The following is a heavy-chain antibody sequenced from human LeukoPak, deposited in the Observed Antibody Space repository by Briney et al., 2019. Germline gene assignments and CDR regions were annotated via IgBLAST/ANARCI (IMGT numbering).Heavy chain of an antibody. J-gene: IGHJ6*03. D-gene: IGHD6-6*01. CDR1: GGTFSSYI. Sequence: GASVKVSCKASGGTFSSYIINWVRQAPGRGLEWVGRIVPMSGTTNYAQKFQGRVTITRDEFTTTAYMELSSLSSGDTAVYYCANQGRTSSDYFYFYMDVWGKGTTVTVSS. V-gene: IGHV1-69*05. CDR3: ANQGRTSSDYFYFYMDV. CDR2: IVPMSGTT.